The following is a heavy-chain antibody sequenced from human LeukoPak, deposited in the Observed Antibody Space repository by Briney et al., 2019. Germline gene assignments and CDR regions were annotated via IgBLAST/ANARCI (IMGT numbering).Heavy chain of an antibody. CDR1: GFSFSNYA. CDR3: ARGGDGYSPDY. CDR2: ISHDGINT. V-gene: IGHV3-30*03. D-gene: IGHD5-24*01. Sequence: GSLRLSCAASGFSFSNYAMHWVRQDSGRGLDWVAVISHDGINTYYADSVKGRFTISRDNAQNSLYLQMNSLRAEDTAVYYCARGGDGYSPDYWGQGTLVTVSS. J-gene: IGHJ4*02.